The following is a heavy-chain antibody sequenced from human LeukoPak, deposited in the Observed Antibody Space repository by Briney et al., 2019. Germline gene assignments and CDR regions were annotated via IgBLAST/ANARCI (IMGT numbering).Heavy chain of an antibody. CDR2: IYSGGST. CDR1: GFTVSSNY. V-gene: IGHV3-53*01. J-gene: IGHJ4*02. D-gene: IGHD5-18*01. Sequence: GGSLRLSCAASGFTVSSNYMSWVRQAPGKGLEWVSVIYSGGSTYYADSVKGRFTISRDNSKNTLYLQMNSLRAEDTAVYYCARDIYSYGYVLGYWGQGTLVTVSS. CDR3: ARDIYSYGYVLGY.